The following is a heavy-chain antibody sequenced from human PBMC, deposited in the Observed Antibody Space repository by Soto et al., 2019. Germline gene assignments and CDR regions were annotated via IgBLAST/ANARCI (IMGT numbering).Heavy chain of an antibody. CDR2: IYSGGST. CDR3: AREAPAAGTYYYYYMDV. Sequence: GGSLRLSCAASGFTVSSNYMSWVRQAPGKGLEWVSVIYSGGSTYYADSVKGRFTISRDNSKNTLYLQMNSLRAEDTAVYYCAREAPAAGTYYYYYMDVWSKGTTVTVSS. CDR1: GFTVSSNY. J-gene: IGHJ6*03. D-gene: IGHD6-13*01. V-gene: IGHV3-66*01.